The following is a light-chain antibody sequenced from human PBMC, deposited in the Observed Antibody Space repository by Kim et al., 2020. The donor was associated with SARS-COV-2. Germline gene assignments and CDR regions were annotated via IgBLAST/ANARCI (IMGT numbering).Light chain of an antibody. J-gene: IGKJ4*01. CDR2: PSS. V-gene: IGKV1-12*01. Sequence: SVGVCVTITCRGTQNIFDWLGGYQQIPGRAPKLLIYPSSSLQSGVPSRFRVNGSGTHFTLTITHLQPEDCATYYCQQANSYLRPTFGGGTKVDIK. CDR1: QNIFDW. CDR3: QQANSYLRPT.